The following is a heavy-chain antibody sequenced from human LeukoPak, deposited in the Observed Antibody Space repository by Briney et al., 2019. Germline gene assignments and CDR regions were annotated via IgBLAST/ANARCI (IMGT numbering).Heavy chain of an antibody. CDR3: ARRHSSGYYFLDF. D-gene: IGHD3-22*01. V-gene: IGHV3-23*01. J-gene: IGHJ4*02. CDR2: ITSSVGNT. CDR1: GFTLISYG. Sequence: GGSLRLSCAASGFTLISYGMSWVRQAPGKGLEWVSTITSSVGNTYYADSVKGRFTISRDSSENKLYLQINSLRAEDTAVYHCARRHSSGYYFLDFWGQGTLVTVSS.